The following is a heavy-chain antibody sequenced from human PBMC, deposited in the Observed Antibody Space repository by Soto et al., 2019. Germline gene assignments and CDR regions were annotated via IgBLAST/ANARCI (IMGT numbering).Heavy chain of an antibody. D-gene: IGHD3-22*01. CDR3: SRDVDTSGYPDD. J-gene: IGHJ4*02. CDR2: ISAYYGNT. CDR1: GYTFTSYG. V-gene: IGHV1-18*01. Sequence: ASVKVSCKASGYTFTSYGISWVRQAPGQGLEWMGWISAYYGNTNYAQKLQGRVTMTTDTSTSTAYMELRNLRSDDTAVYYCSRDVDTSGYPDDWGQGTLVTVSS.